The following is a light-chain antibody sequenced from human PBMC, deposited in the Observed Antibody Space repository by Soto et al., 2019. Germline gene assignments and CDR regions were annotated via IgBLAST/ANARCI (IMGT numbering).Light chain of an antibody. CDR2: AS. V-gene: IGKV1-27*01. CDR3: QKYNTVPWT. CDR1: QGISRY. Sequence: DIQMTQSPSSLSASMGDRVTITCRASQGISRYLAWYQQKPGKVPKLLIYASTLQSGVPSRFSGSGSGTDFTLTITGLQPEDVATYYCQKYNTVPWTFGQGTKVEIK. J-gene: IGKJ1*01.